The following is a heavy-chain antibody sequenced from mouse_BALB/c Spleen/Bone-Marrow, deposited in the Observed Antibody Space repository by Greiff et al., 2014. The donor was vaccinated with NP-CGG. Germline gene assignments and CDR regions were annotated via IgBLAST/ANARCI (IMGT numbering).Heavy chain of an antibody. Sequence: VKLVESGPGLVAPSQSLSITCTVSGFSLTSCGVHWVRQPPGKGLEWLGVIWADGSTNYNSALMSRLSIRKDNSKSQVFLKMNSLQTDDTAMYYCARITTPTGAMDYWGQGTSVTVSS. J-gene: IGHJ4*01. CDR3: ARITTPTGAMDY. D-gene: IGHD1-2*01. CDR1: GFSLTSCG. CDR2: IWADGST. V-gene: IGHV2-9*02.